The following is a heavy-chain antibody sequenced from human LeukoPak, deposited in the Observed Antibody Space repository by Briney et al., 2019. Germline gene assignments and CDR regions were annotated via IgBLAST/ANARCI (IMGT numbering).Heavy chain of an antibody. J-gene: IGHJ4*02. Sequence: SETLSLTCTVSGGSISSYYWSWIRQPAGKGLEWIGRIYTSGSTYYNPSLKSRVTISVDTSKNQFSLKLSSVTAADTAVYYCARDVGYYYDSSGYYPYYFDYWGQGTLVTVSS. CDR3: ARDVGYYYDSSGYYPYYFDY. CDR2: IYTSGST. CDR1: GGSISSYY. V-gene: IGHV4-4*07. D-gene: IGHD3-22*01.